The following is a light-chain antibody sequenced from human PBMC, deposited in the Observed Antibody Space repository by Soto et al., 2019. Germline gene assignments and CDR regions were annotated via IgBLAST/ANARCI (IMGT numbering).Light chain of an antibody. CDR3: MEALQSVT. V-gene: IGKV2-28*01. Sequence: DIVMTQSPLSLPVTPGEPASISCRSSQSLLHSNGYNYLDWYRQKPGQSPQLLIYLGSNRASGVPDRFSGSASGTDFTLKISRVEAEDVEVYYCMEALQSVTFGQGTRLDIK. CDR2: LGS. CDR1: QSLLHSNGYNY. J-gene: IGKJ5*01.